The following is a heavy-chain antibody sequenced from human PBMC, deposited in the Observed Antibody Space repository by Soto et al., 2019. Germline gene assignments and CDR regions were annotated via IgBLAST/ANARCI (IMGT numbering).Heavy chain of an antibody. Sequence: GGSLRLSCAASGFTFSSYAMHWVRQAPGKGLEYVSAISSNGGSTYYANSVKGRFTISRDNSKNTLYLQMNSLRAEDTAVYYCARNYYDFWSGSEGGMDVWGKGTTVTVS. CDR3: ARNYYDFWSGSEGGMDV. V-gene: IGHV3-64*01. CDR1: GFTFSSYA. CDR2: ISSNGGST. J-gene: IGHJ6*03. D-gene: IGHD3-3*01.